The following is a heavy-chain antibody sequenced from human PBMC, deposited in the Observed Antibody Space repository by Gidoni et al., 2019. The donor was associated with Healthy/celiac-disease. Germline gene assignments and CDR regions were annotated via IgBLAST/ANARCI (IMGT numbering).Heavy chain of an antibody. V-gene: IGHV4-59*01. D-gene: IGHD5-12*01. Sequence: QVQLQESGPGLVKPSETLSLTCTVSGGSISSYYWSWIRQPPGKGLEWIGYIYYSGSTNYNPSLKSRVTISVDTSKNQFSLKLSSVTAADTAVYYCARDDGDGYEGGAFDIWGQGTMVTVSS. J-gene: IGHJ3*02. CDR2: IYYSGST. CDR3: ARDDGDGYEGGAFDI. CDR1: GGSISSYY.